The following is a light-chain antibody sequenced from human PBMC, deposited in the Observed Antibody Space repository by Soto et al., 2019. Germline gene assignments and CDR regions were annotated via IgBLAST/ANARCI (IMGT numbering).Light chain of an antibody. V-gene: IGLV2-14*01. Sequence: QSALTQPASVSGSPGQSITISCTGTSSDVGGYNYVSWYQHHPGKAPKVMIYEVSNRPSGVSNRFSGSKSGNTASLTISGLRAEDEADYFCCSYTSTNTLVFGGGTKLTVL. CDR1: SSDVGGYNY. CDR2: EVS. CDR3: CSYTSTNTLV. J-gene: IGLJ3*02.